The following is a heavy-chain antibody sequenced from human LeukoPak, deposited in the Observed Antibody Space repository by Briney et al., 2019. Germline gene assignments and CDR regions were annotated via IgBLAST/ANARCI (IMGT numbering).Heavy chain of an antibody. CDR1: GYTFTGYY. J-gene: IGHJ4*02. CDR2: INPNSGGT. Sequence: ASVKVSCKASGYTFTGYYMHWVRQAPGQGLEWMGWINPNSGGTNYAQKFQGRVTMTRDTSISTAYMELSRLRSDDTAVYYCARETNYYGSGRDDCWGQGTLVTVSS. V-gene: IGHV1-2*02. CDR3: ARETNYYGSGRDDC. D-gene: IGHD3-10*01.